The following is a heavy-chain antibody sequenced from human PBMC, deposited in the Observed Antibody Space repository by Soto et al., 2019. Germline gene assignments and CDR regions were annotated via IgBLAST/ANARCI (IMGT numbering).Heavy chain of an antibody. V-gene: IGHV1-18*01. CDR2: INPYNGNT. D-gene: IGHD6-13*01. Sequence: ASVKVSCKASGYTFTSYGISWVRQAPRQGLEWMAWINPYNGNTKYAEKFLGRVTVTTDTSTATAYMEVRGLTSDDTAVFYCARVGVGLAAPRVWPYWGQGTPVTVSS. CDR3: ARVGVGLAAPRVWPY. J-gene: IGHJ4*02. CDR1: GYTFTSYG.